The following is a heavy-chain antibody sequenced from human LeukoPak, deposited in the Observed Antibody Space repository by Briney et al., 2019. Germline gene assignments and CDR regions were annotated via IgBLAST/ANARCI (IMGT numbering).Heavy chain of an antibody. CDR3: ARERTPYGDYAFDM. V-gene: IGHV1-18*01. Sequence: ASVKVSCKASGYTFTSYGISWVRQVPGQGLEWMGWISAYNGNTNYAQKLQGRVTMTTDTSTNTVYMELRTLRSDDTAVYYCARERTPYGDYAFDMWGQGTMVTVSS. D-gene: IGHD4-17*01. CDR1: GYTFTSYG. CDR2: ISAYNGNT. J-gene: IGHJ3*02.